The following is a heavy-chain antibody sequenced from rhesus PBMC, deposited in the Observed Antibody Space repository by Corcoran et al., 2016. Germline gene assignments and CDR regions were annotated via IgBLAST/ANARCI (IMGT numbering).Heavy chain of an antibody. CDR1: GGSISGYY. CDR2: IGGSRGRT. Sequence: QVQLEESGPGLVKPSEPLSLTCSVSGGSISGYYWNCLRPPPGEGLEWIGYIGGSRGRTGYNPSLKSRVISSTDTSKNQFSLRLSAVTAADTAVYYCARDRGASSWDYWGQGVLGTGSS. CDR3: ARDRGASSWDY. V-gene: IGHV4S5*01. D-gene: IGHD6-13*01. J-gene: IGHJ4*01.